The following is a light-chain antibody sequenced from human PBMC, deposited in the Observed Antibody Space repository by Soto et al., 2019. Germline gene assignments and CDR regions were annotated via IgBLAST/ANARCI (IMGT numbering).Light chain of an antibody. J-gene: IGKJ4*01. Sequence: IVLTQSPATLSLSPGERATLSCRASQSVSTSLAWYQQKPGQAPRLLMYDASNRATGIPARFSGSVSGTDFTLTISSLEPEDFAVYYCQLRGNFGGGTKVEIK. CDR2: DAS. CDR1: QSVSTS. CDR3: QLRGN. V-gene: IGKV3-11*01.